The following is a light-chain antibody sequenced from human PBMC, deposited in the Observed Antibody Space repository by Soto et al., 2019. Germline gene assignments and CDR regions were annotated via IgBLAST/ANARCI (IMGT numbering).Light chain of an antibody. CDR1: SSDVGYYNY. V-gene: IGLV2-14*01. Sequence: QSALTQPASVSGSPGQSITISCTGTSSDVGYYNYVSWYQQHPGKAPKVLIYEVRNRPSGASSRFSGSKCGNTAFLTISGLQPEDEADYYCSSYTRSSSVLFGGGTKLTVL. CDR2: EVR. J-gene: IGLJ2*01. CDR3: SSYTRSSSVL.